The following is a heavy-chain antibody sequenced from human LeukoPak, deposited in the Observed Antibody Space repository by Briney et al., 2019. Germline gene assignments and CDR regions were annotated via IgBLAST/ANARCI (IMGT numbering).Heavy chain of an antibody. CDR2: IRYDGSNK. V-gene: IGHV3-30*02. D-gene: IGHD6-19*01. CDR3: ARYIAVAGTVDY. CDR1: GFTFSSYG. Sequence: GGSLRLSCAASGFTFSSYGMHWVRQAPGKGLEWVAFIRYDGSNKYYADSVKGRFTISRDNSKNTLYLQMNSLRAEDTAVYYRARYIAVAGTVDYWGQGTLVTVSS. J-gene: IGHJ4*02.